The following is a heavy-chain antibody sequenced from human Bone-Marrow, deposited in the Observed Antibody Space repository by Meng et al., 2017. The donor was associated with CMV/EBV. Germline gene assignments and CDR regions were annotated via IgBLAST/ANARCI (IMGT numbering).Heavy chain of an antibody. CDR1: GFTFSSYA. J-gene: IGHJ6*02. CDR2: ISSNGGST. CDR3: ARSRTSHIYYYYGMDV. D-gene: IGHD2-21*01. V-gene: IGHV3-64*02. Sequence: GESLKIPCAASGFTFSSYAMHWVRQAPGKGLEYVSAISSNGGSTYYADSVKGRFTISRDNSKNTLYLQMGSLRAEDMAVYYCARSRTSHIYYYYGMDVWGQGTTVTVSS.